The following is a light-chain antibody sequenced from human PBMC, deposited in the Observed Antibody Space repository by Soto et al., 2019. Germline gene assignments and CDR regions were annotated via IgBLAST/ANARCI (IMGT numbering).Light chain of an antibody. CDR3: QQRSHWPPST. Sequence: EIVLTQSPATLSLSPGERATLSCRARQSVSSYLAWYQQKPGQAPRLLIYDASNRATGIPARFSGSGSGTDFTLTISSLVHEEFAVYYCQQRSHWPPSTFGQGTRLEIK. V-gene: IGKV3-11*01. CDR2: DAS. J-gene: IGKJ5*01. CDR1: QSVSSY.